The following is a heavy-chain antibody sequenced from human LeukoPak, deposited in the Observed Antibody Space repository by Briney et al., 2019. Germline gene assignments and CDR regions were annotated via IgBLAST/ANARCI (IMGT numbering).Heavy chain of an antibody. CDR2: IVVASGYR. CDR3: AAERYEGHCCWFDP. D-gene: IGHD1-14*01. J-gene: IGHJ5*02. Sequence: SVKVSCKTSVFTFGTSTMQWVRQAPGQGLEWIGWIVVASGYREYAQKLQERVTITTDMSTSTSYLELRSLESEDTAVYYCAAERYEGHCCWFDPWGQGTLVTVSS. CDR1: VFTFGTST. V-gene: IGHV1-58*02.